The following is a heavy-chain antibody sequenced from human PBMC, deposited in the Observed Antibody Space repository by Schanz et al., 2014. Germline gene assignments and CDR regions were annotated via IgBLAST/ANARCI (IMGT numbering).Heavy chain of an antibody. CDR1: GFTFSSYA. CDR3: AKIERNED. Sequence: EVQLLESGGGLVQPGGSPRLSCAASGFTFSSYAMSWVRQAPGKGLEWVSALSEGGGGTHYADSVKGRFTISRDNSKNTLYLQMNSLRAEDTAVYFCAKIERNEDWGQGTLXTVSS. V-gene: IGHV3-23*01. D-gene: IGHD1-1*01. CDR2: LSEGGGGT. J-gene: IGHJ4*02.